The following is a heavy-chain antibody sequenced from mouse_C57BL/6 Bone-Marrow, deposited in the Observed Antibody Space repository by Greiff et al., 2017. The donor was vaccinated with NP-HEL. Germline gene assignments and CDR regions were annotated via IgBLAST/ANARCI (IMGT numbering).Heavy chain of an antibody. J-gene: IGHJ3*01. CDR2: ISSGGDYI. V-gene: IGHV5-9-1*02. CDR3: TRYYDYDETCAY. CDR1: GFTFSSYA. D-gene: IGHD2-4*01. Sequence: EVKLLESGEGLVKPGGSLKLSCAASGFTFSSYAMSWVRQTPEKRLEWVAYISSGGDYIYYADTVKGRFTISRDNARNTLYLQMSSLKSEDTAMYYCTRYYDYDETCAYWGQGTLVTVSA.